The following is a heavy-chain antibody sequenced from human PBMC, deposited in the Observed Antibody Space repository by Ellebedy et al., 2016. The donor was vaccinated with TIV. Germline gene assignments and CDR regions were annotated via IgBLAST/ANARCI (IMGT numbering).Heavy chain of an antibody. J-gene: IGHJ3*02. Sequence: GSLRLSXTVSGGSISSHYWTWIRQPPGKGLEWIGNIYYTGVTNYNPSLKSRVTMTMDTSKSHFSLKLSSVTAADTAVYYCARKLLSMSHVFDIWGQGTMVTVSS. D-gene: IGHD2/OR15-2a*01. CDR2: IYYTGVT. CDR1: GGSISSHY. V-gene: IGHV4-59*11. CDR3: ARKLLSMSHVFDI.